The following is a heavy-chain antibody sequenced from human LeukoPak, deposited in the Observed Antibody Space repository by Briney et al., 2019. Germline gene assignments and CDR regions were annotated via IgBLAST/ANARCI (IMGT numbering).Heavy chain of an antibody. V-gene: IGHV1-2*02. CDR1: GYTFTGYY. CDR3: ARDPLGVVVVAATFDY. J-gene: IGHJ4*02. D-gene: IGHD2-15*01. CDR2: INPNSGGT. Sequence: ASVKVSCKASGYTFTGYYMHWVRQAPGQGREWMGWINPNSGGTNYAQKFQGRVTMTRDTSISTAYMELSRLRSDDTAVYYCARDPLGVVVVAATFDYWGQGTLVTVSS.